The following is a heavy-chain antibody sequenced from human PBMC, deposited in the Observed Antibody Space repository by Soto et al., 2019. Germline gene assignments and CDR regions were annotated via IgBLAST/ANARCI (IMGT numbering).Heavy chain of an antibody. J-gene: IGHJ5*02. D-gene: IGHD3-10*01. CDR2: INVYNGNT. CDR3: ARGVGSGSYYNQYNWFDP. Sequence: QVQLVQSGGEVKKPGASVKVSCKASGYTFTNYGISWVRQAPGQGLEWMGWINVYNGNTKYEQKVQGRVTMTTDTSTSTAYMELRSLRSDDTAVYYCARGVGSGSYYNQYNWFDPWGQGTLGTVSS. V-gene: IGHV1-18*01. CDR1: GYTFTNYG.